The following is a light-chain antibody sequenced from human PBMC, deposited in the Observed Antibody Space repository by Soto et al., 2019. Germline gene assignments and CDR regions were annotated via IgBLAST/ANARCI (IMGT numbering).Light chain of an antibody. CDR3: HQYASSSTT. CDR1: QSFSSNY. Sequence: EIVLTQSPGTLSLSPGERATLSCMASQSFSSNYLAGYQQKPGQAPRLLIYGASSRATGIPDRFSGSGSGTDFTLNISRLEPEDFAVYYCHQYASSSTTFGQGTKVEIK. CDR2: GAS. V-gene: IGKV3-20*01. J-gene: IGKJ1*01.